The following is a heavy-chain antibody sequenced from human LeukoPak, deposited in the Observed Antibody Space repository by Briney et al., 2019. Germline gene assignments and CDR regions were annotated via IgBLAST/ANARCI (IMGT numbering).Heavy chain of an antibody. Sequence: GGSLRLSCAASGFTFSSYWMSWVRQAPGKGLEWVANIKQDGSVKYYVDSVKGRFTISRDNAKNSLYLQMNSLRAEDTAVYYCARGYCGGDCYSGWFDPWGQGTLVTVSS. D-gene: IGHD2-21*02. CDR3: ARGYCGGDCYSGWFDP. CDR2: IKQDGSVK. J-gene: IGHJ5*02. V-gene: IGHV3-7*01. CDR1: GFTFSSYW.